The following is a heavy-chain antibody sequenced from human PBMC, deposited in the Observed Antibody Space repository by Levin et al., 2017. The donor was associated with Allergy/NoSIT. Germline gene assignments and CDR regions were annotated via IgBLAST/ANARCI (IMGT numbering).Heavy chain of an antibody. J-gene: IGHJ6*02. V-gene: IGHV3-33*01. CDR1: GFTFSSYG. D-gene: IGHD2-21*02. CDR2: IWYDGSNK. Sequence: QPGGSLRLSCAASGFTFSSYGMHWVRQAPGKGLEWVAVIWYDGSNKYYADSVKGRFTISRDNSKNTLYLQMNSLRAEDTAVYYCAREGGEIVVVTAMGLYYYGMDVWGQGTTVTVSS. CDR3: AREGGEIVVVTAMGLYYYGMDV.